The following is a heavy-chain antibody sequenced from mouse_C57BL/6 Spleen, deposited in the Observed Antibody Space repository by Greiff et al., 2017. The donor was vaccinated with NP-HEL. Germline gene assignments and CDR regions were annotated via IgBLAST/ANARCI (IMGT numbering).Heavy chain of an antibody. CDR3: ARQGNYYGSSLYWYFDV. Sequence: EVQGVESGGDLVKPGGSLKLSCAASGFTFSSYGMSWVRQTPDKRLEWVATISSGGSYTYYPDSVKGRFTISRDNAKNTLYLQMSSLKSEDTAMYYCARQGNYYGSSLYWYFDVWGTGTTVTVSS. J-gene: IGHJ1*03. CDR1: GFTFSSYG. D-gene: IGHD1-1*01. CDR2: ISSGGSYT. V-gene: IGHV5-6*01.